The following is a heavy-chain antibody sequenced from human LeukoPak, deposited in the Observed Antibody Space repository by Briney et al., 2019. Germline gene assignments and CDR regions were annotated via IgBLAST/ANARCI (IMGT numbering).Heavy chain of an antibody. Sequence: PGGSLRLSCAASGFTFSSHGMHWVRQAPGKGLEWVAVIWPDGSIKYYAESAKGRFTISRDNSKSTLYLQMNSPRAEDTAVYYCARAIDSYGFYDSWGQGTLVAVSS. D-gene: IGHD5-18*01. J-gene: IGHJ4*02. CDR1: GFTFSSHG. CDR3: ARAIDSYGFYDS. V-gene: IGHV3-33*01. CDR2: IWPDGSIK.